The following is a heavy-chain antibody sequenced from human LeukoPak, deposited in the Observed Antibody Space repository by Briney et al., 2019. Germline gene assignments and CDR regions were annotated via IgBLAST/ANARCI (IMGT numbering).Heavy chain of an antibody. Sequence: SESLSLTCTVSGGSISSYYWSWIRQPPGKGLEWIGYIYYSGSTNYNPYLKSRVIISVDTSKNQFSLKLSSVTAADTAVYYCARAGITMVRGVIIPYYYYYMDVWGKGTTVTVSS. CDR2: IYYSGST. D-gene: IGHD3-10*01. CDR3: ARAGITMVRGVIIPYYYYYMDV. J-gene: IGHJ6*03. CDR1: GGSISSYY. V-gene: IGHV4-59*01.